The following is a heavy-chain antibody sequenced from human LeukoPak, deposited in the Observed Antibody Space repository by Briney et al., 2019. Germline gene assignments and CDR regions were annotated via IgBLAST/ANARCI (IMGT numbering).Heavy chain of an antibody. J-gene: IGHJ4*02. CDR2: INHSGST. CDR1: GGSLSGYY. V-gene: IGHV4-34*01. D-gene: IGHD3-22*01. CDR3: ARGRVVVTFDY. Sequence: SETLSLTCAVYGGSLSGYYWSWIGQPPGKGLEWIGEINHSGSTNYNPSLKGRVTISVDTSKNQFSLKLSSVTAADTAVYYCARGRVVVTFDYWGQGTLVTVSS.